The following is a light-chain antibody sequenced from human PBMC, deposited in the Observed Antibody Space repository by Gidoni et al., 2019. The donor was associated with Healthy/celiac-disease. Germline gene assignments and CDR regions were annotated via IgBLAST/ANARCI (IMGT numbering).Light chain of an antibody. Sequence: QSVLTQPPSVSAAPGQKVTISCSGSSSNIGNNYVSWYQQLPGTAPKLLNYENNKRPAGSPDRFSGSKSGTSATLGITGLQTGDEADYYCGTWDSSLSAGYVVFGGGTKLTVL. CDR3: GTWDSSLSAGYVV. CDR2: ENN. J-gene: IGLJ2*01. V-gene: IGLV1-51*02. CDR1: SSNIGNNY.